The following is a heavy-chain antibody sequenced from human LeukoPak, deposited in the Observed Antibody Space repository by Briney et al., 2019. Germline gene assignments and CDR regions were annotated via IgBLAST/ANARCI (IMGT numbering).Heavy chain of an antibody. Sequence: GGSLRLSCAASGFTFNNAWMSWVRQAPGRGLEWVSFIYSGGSTYYADSVKGRFTISRDNSKNTLYLQMNSLRAEDTAVYYCAKDSAKKYDDYWGQGTLVTVSS. CDR3: AKDSAKKYDDY. CDR1: GFTFNNAW. CDR2: IYSGGST. V-gene: IGHV3-53*01. D-gene: IGHD2/OR15-2a*01. J-gene: IGHJ4*02.